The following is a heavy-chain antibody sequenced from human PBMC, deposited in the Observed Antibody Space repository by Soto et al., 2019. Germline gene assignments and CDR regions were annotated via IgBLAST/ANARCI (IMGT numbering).Heavy chain of an antibody. CDR3: AKDEGSGWYVGYFDY. Sequence: EVQLLESGGGLVQPGGSLRLSCAASGFTVSSYAMSWVRQAPGKGLEWVSAISGSGGSTYYADSVKGRFTISRDNSKSTLYLQMNSLRAEDTAVYYCAKDEGSGWYVGYFDYWGQGTLVTVSS. CDR2: ISGSGGST. V-gene: IGHV3-23*01. D-gene: IGHD6-19*01. CDR1: GFTVSSYA. J-gene: IGHJ4*02.